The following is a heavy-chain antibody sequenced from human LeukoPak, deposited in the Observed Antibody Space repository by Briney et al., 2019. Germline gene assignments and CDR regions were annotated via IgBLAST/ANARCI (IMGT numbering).Heavy chain of an antibody. J-gene: IGHJ6*03. CDR1: GFMFSSFW. V-gene: IGHV3-7*01. CDR2: IKENESDK. Sequence: GGSLRLSCAAPGFMFSSFWMSWVREGPGKGLEWVANIKENESDKYYADSVKGRFTISRDNAKNSLYLQINSLRGEDTAVYYCERGVLRFLQWPYYMDAWGKGTTVIVSS. CDR3: ERGVLRFLQWPYYMDA. D-gene: IGHD3-3*01.